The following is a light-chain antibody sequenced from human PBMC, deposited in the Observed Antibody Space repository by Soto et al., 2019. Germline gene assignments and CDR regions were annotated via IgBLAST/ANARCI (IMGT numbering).Light chain of an antibody. V-gene: IGKV3-20*01. CDR2: GAS. CDR3: QHYITSLTT. CDR1: QTVSSNY. Sequence: EIVLTQSPDTLSLSPGERATLSCRASQTVSSNYLAWCQQRPGQAPRLLIYGASTRAAGIPDRFIGSGSGTDFTLTISRLEPEDFAVYYCQHYITSLTTFGQGTKVDIK. J-gene: IGKJ1*01.